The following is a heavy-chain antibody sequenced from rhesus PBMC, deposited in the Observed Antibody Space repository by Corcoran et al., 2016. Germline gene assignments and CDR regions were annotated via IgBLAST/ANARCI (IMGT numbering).Heavy chain of an antibody. D-gene: IGHD6-13*01. Sequence: QVQLQESGPGLVKPSETLALTCAVSGGSISGSSWDWIRPRPGQGREWIGYIGGSSGSTYYNPSLKSRVTISTDTSKNQFSLKLSSVIAADTAVYYCARSYSSWSHDFDYWGQGVLVTVSS. CDR3: ARSYSSWSHDFDY. CDR1: GGSISGSS. V-gene: IGHV4-165*02. CDR2: IGGSSGST. J-gene: IGHJ4*01.